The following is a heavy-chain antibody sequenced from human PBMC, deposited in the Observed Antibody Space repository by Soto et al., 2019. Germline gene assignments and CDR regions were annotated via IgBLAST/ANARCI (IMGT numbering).Heavy chain of an antibody. Sequence: GGSLRLSCAASGFTFSEYYMSWIRQAPGKGLEWVSSISGSSSSRKYADSVRGRFTISRDYAKNSLYLQMNSLRVEDTALYFCARGQRTDGYKDLNSWGQGTLVTVSS. J-gene: IGHJ4*02. CDR3: ARGQRTDGYKDLNS. V-gene: IGHV3-11*06. CDR1: GFTFSEYY. CDR2: ISGSSSSR. D-gene: IGHD1-1*01.